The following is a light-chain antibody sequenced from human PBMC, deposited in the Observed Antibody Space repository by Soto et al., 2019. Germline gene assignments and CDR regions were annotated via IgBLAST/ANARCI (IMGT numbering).Light chain of an antibody. CDR2: GAS. Sequence: IVLTQSPGTLSLSPGERATLSCRAIQSVSSSYLAWYQQKPGQAPRLLIYGASSRATGIPDRFSGSGSGTDFTLTISRLEPEDFAVYYCQQYGSSPRITFGQGTRLEIK. V-gene: IGKV3-20*01. J-gene: IGKJ5*01. CDR1: QSVSSSY. CDR3: QQYGSSPRIT.